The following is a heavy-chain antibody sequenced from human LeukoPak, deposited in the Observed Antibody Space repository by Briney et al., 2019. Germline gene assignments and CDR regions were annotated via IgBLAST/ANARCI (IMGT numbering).Heavy chain of an antibody. Sequence: GGSLRLSCAASGFTFSSSSMNWVRQAPGKGLEWVSSISSSSSYIYYADSVKGRFTISRDNAKNSLYLQMNSLRAEDTAVYYCARDAATDDAFDIWGQGTMVTVSS. V-gene: IGHV3-21*01. CDR2: ISSSSSYI. J-gene: IGHJ3*02. CDR3: ARDAATDDAFDI. CDR1: GFTFSSSS. D-gene: IGHD6-25*01.